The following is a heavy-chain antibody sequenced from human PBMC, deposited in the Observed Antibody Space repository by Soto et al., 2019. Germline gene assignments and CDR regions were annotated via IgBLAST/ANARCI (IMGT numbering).Heavy chain of an antibody. CDR2: VSGDGGAT. D-gene: IGHD1-26*01. CDR1: GFIFNTYA. CDR3: ARDGTGVSFDI. V-gene: IGHV3-23*01. Sequence: QLLESGGGLVQSGGSLRLSCAASGFIFNTYALSWFRQAPGKGLEWVSAVSGDGGATFYADSVEGRFTISRDNSKHTLFLQMSNLRAEAPAIYFCARDGTGVSFDIWGQGTMVTVSS. J-gene: IGHJ3*02.